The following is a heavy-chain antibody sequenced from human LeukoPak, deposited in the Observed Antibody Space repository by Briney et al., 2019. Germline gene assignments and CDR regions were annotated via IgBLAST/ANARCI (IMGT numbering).Heavy chain of an antibody. Sequence: GASVKVSCKASGYTFSDYYMYWLRQAPGEGLEWMGRINPKSGDTNYAQNFQGRVTTTRDTSMNTAYMELSRLRSDDTAVYFCARGYCSGGSCYLVENWFDFWGQGTLVTVSS. V-gene: IGHV1-2*06. D-gene: IGHD2-15*01. J-gene: IGHJ5*01. CDR3: ARGYCSGGSCYLVENWFDF. CDR2: INPKSGDT. CDR1: GYTFSDYY.